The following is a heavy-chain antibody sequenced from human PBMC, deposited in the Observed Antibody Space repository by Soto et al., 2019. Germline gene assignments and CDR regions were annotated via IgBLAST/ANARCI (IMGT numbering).Heavy chain of an antibody. CDR1: GYTFTSYY. J-gene: IGHJ4*02. CDR2: INPNGGGT. Sequence: GASVKVSCTASGYTFTSYYMHWVRQAPGQGLEWMGRINPNGGGTSYAQKFQGRVTMTRDTSISTAYMELGRLRSDDTAVYYCARAVAGTSGIWDYWGQGTLVTVSS. V-gene: IGHV1-2*02. D-gene: IGHD6-19*01. CDR3: ARAVAGTSGIWDY.